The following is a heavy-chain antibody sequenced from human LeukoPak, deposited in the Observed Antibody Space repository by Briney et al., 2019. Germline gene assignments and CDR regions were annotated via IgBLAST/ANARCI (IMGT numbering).Heavy chain of an antibody. Sequence: PGGSLRLSCAASGFTFSRSWMTWVRQAPGKGLEWVASINEDGSEIHYVDSVKGRLTTSRDNAKNSLFLQMNSLRVEDTALYYCARVSAAGTGFLDLWGRGTLVLVSA. V-gene: IGHV3-7*01. D-gene: IGHD6-13*01. CDR3: ARVSAAGTGFLDL. CDR1: GFTFSRSW. J-gene: IGHJ2*01. CDR2: INEDGSEI.